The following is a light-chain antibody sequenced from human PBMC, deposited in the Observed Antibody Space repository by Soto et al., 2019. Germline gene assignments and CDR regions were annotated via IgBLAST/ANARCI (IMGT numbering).Light chain of an antibody. Sequence: QSVLTQPPSASGTPGQRVTISCSGSSSNIGSNFVYWYQQVPGTAATLLIYYNNQRPSGVPGRVSGSKSGTSASLAISGLRSEDEADYYCAAWDDSLGGHWVFGGGTQLTVL. CDR1: SSNIGSNF. CDR2: YNN. J-gene: IGLJ3*02. CDR3: AAWDDSLGGHWV. V-gene: IGLV1-47*02.